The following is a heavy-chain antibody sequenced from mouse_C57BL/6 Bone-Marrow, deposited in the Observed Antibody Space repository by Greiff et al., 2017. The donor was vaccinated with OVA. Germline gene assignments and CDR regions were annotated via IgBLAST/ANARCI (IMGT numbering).Heavy chain of an antibody. CDR1: GYTFTDYY. CDR2: INTNNGGT. J-gene: IGHJ4*01. V-gene: IGHV1-26*01. CDR3: ARCWAPYAMDY. Sequence: VQLQQSGPELVKPGASVKISCKASGYTFTDYYMNWVKQSHGKSLEWIGDINTNNGGTSYNQKFKGKATLTVDKSSSTAYMEHRSLTSEDSAVYYCARCWAPYAMDYWGQGTSVTVAS.